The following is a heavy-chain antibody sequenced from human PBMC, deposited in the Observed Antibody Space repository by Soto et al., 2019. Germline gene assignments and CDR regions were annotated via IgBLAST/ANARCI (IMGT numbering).Heavy chain of an antibody. CDR1: GFTFGDYA. CDR3: GPYGSGSNPFDY. J-gene: IGHJ4*02. D-gene: IGHD3-10*01. V-gene: IGHV3-49*03. CDR2: IRSKAYGGTT. Sequence: GGSLRLSCTASGFTFGDYAMSWFRQAPGKGLEWVGFIRSKAYGGTTEYAASVKGRFTISRDDSKSIAYLQMNSLKTEDTAVYYCGPYGSGSNPFDYWGQGTLVTVSS.